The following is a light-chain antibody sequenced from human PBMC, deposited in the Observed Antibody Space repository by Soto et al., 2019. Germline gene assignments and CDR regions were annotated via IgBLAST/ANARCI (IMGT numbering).Light chain of an antibody. J-gene: IGKJ1*01. CDR1: QSVSSNY. V-gene: IGKV3-20*01. Sequence: DIVLTQSPGTLSLSPGERATLSCRASQSVSSNYLAWYQQRPGQAPRLLIYVASTRATGIPDRFSGSGSGTDFTLTISRLEPEDFAVYYCQQYGSLSWTFGQGNKVEIK. CDR2: VAS. CDR3: QQYGSLSWT.